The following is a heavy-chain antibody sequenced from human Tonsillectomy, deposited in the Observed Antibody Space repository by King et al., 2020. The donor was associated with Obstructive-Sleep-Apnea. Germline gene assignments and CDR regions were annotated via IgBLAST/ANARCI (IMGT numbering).Heavy chain of an antibody. D-gene: IGHD6-13*01. CDR2: IYYSGST. J-gene: IGHJ6*02. V-gene: IGHV4-31*03. Sequence: VQLQESGPGLVKPSQTLSLTCNVSGGSISSGGYYWSWIRQHPGKGLEWIGYIYYSGSTYYNPSLKSRVTISVDTSKNQFSLKLSSVTAADTAVYYCASYFGIAAAALGGYYYYGMDVWGQGTTVTVSS. CDR3: ASYFGIAAAALGGYYYYGMDV. CDR1: GGSISSGGYY.